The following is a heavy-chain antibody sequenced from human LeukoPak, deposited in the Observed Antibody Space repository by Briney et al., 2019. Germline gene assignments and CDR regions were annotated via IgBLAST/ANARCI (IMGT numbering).Heavy chain of an antibody. CDR2: IKQDGSEK. V-gene: IGHV3-7*01. CDR1: GFTFSSYA. D-gene: IGHD5/OR15-5a*01. J-gene: IGHJ6*02. Sequence: TGGSLRLSCAASGFTFSSYAMSWVRQAPGKGLEWVANIKQDGSEKYYVDSVKGRFTISRDNAKNSLYLQMNSLRAEDTAVYYCAREDTVFEAYYYGMDVWGQGTTVTVSS. CDR3: AREDTVFEAYYYGMDV.